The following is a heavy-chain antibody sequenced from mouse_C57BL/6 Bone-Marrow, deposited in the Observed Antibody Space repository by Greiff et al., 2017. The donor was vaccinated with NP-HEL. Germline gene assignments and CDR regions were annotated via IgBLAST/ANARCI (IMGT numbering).Heavy chain of an antibody. CDR1: GYTFTSYW. CDR3: ARPEYYGSFYFDY. V-gene: IGHV1-55*01. D-gene: IGHD1-1*01. J-gene: IGHJ2*01. CDR2: IYPGSGST. Sequence: QVQLQQPGAELVKPGASVQMSCKASGYTFTSYWIPWVKQSPGQGLAWIGDIYPGSGSTNYNEKFKSKATLAVDTSSSTAYMQLSSLTSEDSAVYYCARPEYYGSFYFDYWGQGTTLTVSS.